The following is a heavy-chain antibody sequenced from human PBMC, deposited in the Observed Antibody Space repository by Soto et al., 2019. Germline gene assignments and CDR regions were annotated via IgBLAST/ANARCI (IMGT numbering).Heavy chain of an antibody. J-gene: IGHJ4*02. V-gene: IGHV3-21*01. CDR1: GFTFSSYS. D-gene: IGHD2-15*01. Sequence: VGSLRLSCAASGFTFSSYSMNWVRQAPGKGLEWVSSISSSSSYIYYADSVKGRFTISRDNAKNSLYLQMNSLRAEDTAVYYCARDFDIDFDYWGQGTLVNVSS. CDR3: ARDFDIDFDY. CDR2: ISSSSSYI.